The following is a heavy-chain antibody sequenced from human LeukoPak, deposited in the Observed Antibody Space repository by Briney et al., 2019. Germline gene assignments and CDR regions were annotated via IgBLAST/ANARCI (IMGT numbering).Heavy chain of an antibody. CDR3: ARGRLLRYFDWLSPAPYYFDY. J-gene: IGHJ4*02. CDR2: IIPIFGTA. D-gene: IGHD3-9*01. CDR1: GGTFSSYA. V-gene: IGHV1-69*05. Sequence: SVKVSCKASGGTFSSYAISWVRQAPGQGLEWMGGIIPIFGTANYAQKFQGRVTMTRNTSISTAYMELSSLRSEDTAVYYCARGRLLRYFDWLSPAPYYFDYWGQGTLVTVSS.